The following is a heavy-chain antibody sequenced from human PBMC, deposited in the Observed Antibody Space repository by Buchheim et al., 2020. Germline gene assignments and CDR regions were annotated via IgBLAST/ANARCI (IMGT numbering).Heavy chain of an antibody. CDR3: ARDADCSSTSRYGTSRNWFDP. J-gene: IGHJ5*02. V-gene: IGHV1-2*06. CDR1: GYTFTGYY. CDR2: INPNSGGT. Sequence: QVQLVQSGAEVKKPGASVKVSCKASGYTFTGYYMHWVRQAPGQGLEWMGRINPNSGGTNYAQKFQGRVTMTRDTSISTAYMELSRLRSDDTAVYYCARDADCSSTSRYGTSRNWFDPWGQGTL. D-gene: IGHD2-2*01.